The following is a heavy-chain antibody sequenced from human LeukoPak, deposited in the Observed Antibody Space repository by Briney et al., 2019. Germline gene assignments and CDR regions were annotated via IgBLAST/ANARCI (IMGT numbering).Heavy chain of an antibody. CDR2: IYYSGST. V-gene: IGHV4-59*12. CDR1: GGSINSYY. CDR3: ARSIAAH. Sequence: SETLSLTCTVSGGSINSYYWSWIRQPPGKGLEWIGYIYYSGSTNYNPSLKSRVTISVDTSKNQFSLKLSSVTAADTAVYYCARSIAAHWGQGTLVTVSS. J-gene: IGHJ4*02. D-gene: IGHD6-6*01.